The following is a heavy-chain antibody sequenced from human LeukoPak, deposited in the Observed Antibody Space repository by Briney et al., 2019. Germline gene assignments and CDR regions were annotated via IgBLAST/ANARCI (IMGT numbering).Heavy chain of an antibody. J-gene: IGHJ4*02. CDR1: GFIFRNYA. Sequence: GWSLGLSCAASGFIFRNYAMSWVRQAPGKGLEWVSAITGSGDTTYYADSVKGRFTISRDNSKNTLYVEMNTLRAEDTAVYYCAKWGDYDILTGYYVSDFWGQGTLVTVSS. D-gene: IGHD3-9*01. CDR2: ITGSGDTT. CDR3: AKWGDYDILTGYYVSDF. V-gene: IGHV3-23*01.